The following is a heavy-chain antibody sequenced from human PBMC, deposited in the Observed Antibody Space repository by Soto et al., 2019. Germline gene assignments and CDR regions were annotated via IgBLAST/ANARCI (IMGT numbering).Heavy chain of an antibody. CDR1: GYTFTSYD. Sequence: QVQLVQSGAEVKKPGASVKVSCKASGYTFTSYDINWVRQATGQGLEWMGWMNPNSGNTGYAQKFQGRVTMTRNTSISTAYMELSSLRSEDTAVYYWARGHVAVAGAYYYYGMDVWGQGTTVTVSS. CDR2: MNPNSGNT. CDR3: ARGHVAVAGAYYYYGMDV. V-gene: IGHV1-8*01. D-gene: IGHD6-19*01. J-gene: IGHJ6*02.